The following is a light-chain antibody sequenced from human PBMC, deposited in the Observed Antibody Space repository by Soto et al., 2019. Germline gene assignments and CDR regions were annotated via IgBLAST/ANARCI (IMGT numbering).Light chain of an antibody. CDR2: DVS. J-gene: IGLJ1*01. CDR3: CSYAGSYTYV. V-gene: IGLV2-11*01. Sequence: QSALTQPRSVSGSPGQSVTISCTGTSSDVGGYNYVSWYQQHPGKAPKLMIYDVSKRPSGVPDRCSGSKSGNTASLTISGLQAEDEADYYCCSYAGSYTYVVGTGTKLTFL. CDR1: SSDVGGYNY.